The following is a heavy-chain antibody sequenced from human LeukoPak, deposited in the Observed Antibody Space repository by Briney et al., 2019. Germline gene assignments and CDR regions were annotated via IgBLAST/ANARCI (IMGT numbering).Heavy chain of an antibody. D-gene: IGHD3-16*01. CDR2: INDNGDGT. CDR1: GFTFSSYA. CDR3: AKGLRTGVGPYMGYHYYMDV. J-gene: IGHJ6*03. V-gene: IGHV3-23*01. Sequence: QSGGSLRLSCAASGFTFSSYAMSWVRQAPGKGLRWVSTINDNGDGTYYADSVTGRFTISRDNFYNTVSLQMNSLGDEDTGVYYCAKGLRTGVGPYMGYHYYMDVWGKGATVTVSS.